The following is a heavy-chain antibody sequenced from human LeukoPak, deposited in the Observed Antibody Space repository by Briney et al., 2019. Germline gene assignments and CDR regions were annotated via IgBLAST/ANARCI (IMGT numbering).Heavy chain of an antibody. CDR2: MNPNSGNT. D-gene: IGHD3-3*01. V-gene: IGHV1-8*01. CDR3: ARDRKSITIFGVVISSWFDP. CDR1: GYTFTSYD. Sequence: ASVKVPCKASGYTFTSYDINWVRQATGQGLEWMGWMNPNSGNTGYAQKFQGRVTMTRNTSISTAYMELSSLRSEDTAVYYCARDRKSITIFGVVISSWFDPWGQGTLVTVSS. J-gene: IGHJ5*02.